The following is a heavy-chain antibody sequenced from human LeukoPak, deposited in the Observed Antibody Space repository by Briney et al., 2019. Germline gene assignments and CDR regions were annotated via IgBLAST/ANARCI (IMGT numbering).Heavy chain of an antibody. Sequence: SETLSLTCTVSGDSISSSKKYWGWVRQPPGKGLEWIGSIYYSGNTYYNPSLKSRVTISVDTSKNQFSLKLSSVTAADTAVYYCARVPWELPSDWGQGTLVTVSS. J-gene: IGHJ4*02. V-gene: IGHV4-39*07. D-gene: IGHD1-26*01. CDR2: IYYSGNT. CDR3: ARVPWELPSD. CDR1: GDSISSSKKY.